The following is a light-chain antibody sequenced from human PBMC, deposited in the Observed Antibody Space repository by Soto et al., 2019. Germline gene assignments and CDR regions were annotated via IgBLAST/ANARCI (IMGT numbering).Light chain of an antibody. CDR1: QGISSY. Sequence: AIRMTQSPSSLSASTGDRVTITCRASQGISSYLAWYQQKPGKAPRLLIYAASTLQSGVPSRFSGSGSGTDFTLTLSCLQSEDVATYYCQQYYSYLLTFGGGTKVDIK. J-gene: IGKJ4*01. CDR3: QQYYSYLLT. V-gene: IGKV1-8*01. CDR2: AAS.